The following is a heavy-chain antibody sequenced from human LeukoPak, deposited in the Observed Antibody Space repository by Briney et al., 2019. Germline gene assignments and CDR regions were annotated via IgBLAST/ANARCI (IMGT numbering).Heavy chain of an antibody. J-gene: IGHJ4*02. Sequence: PGGSLRLSCAASGFTFSSYGMHWVRQAPGKGLEWVAVISYDGSNKYYADSVKGRFTISRDNSKNTLYLQMNSLRAEDTAVYYCARVIRPGYCSGGSCYSVDYWGQGTLVTVSS. V-gene: IGHV3-30*03. CDR3: ARVIRPGYCSGGSCYSVDY. CDR2: ISYDGSNK. D-gene: IGHD2-15*01. CDR1: GFTFSSYG.